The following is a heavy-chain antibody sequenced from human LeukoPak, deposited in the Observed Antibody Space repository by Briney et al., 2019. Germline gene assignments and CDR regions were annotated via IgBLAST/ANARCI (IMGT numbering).Heavy chain of an antibody. J-gene: IGHJ5*02. CDR2: IYYSGST. CDR1: GGSISSSSYY. Sequence: MTSETLSLTCTVSGGSISSSSYYWGWIRQPPGKGLEWIGSIYYSGSTYYNPSLKSRVTISVDTSKNQFSLKLSSVTAADTAVYYCARRVVGALQANWFDPWGQGTLVTVSS. V-gene: IGHV4-39*01. CDR3: ARRVVGALQANWFDP. D-gene: IGHD1-26*01.